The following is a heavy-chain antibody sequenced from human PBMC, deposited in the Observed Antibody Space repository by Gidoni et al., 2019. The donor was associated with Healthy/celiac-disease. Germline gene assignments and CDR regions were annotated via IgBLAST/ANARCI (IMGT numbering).Heavy chain of an antibody. V-gene: IGHV3-30*18. Sequence: QVQLVASGGGVVQPGRSLRLSCAASGSPFSSYGMHWVRQAPGKGLEWVAVISYDGSNKYYADSVKGRFTISRDNSKNTLYLQMNSLRAEDTAVYYCAKDRGRLEYSSSSFWFDPWGQGTLVTVSS. CDR3: AKDRGRLEYSSSSFWFDP. D-gene: IGHD6-6*01. CDR1: GSPFSSYG. J-gene: IGHJ5*02. CDR2: ISYDGSNK.